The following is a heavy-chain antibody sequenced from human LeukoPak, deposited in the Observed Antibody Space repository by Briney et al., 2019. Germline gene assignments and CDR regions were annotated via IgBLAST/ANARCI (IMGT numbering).Heavy chain of an antibody. CDR2: MNPNSGNT. V-gene: IGHV1-8*01. J-gene: IGHJ4*02. Sequence: GASVKVSCKASGYSFTSYDINWVRQATGQGLEWMRWMNPNSGNTGYAQKFQGRVTMTRNTSISTAYMELSSLRSEDTAVYYCARVRWGVRGVYYFDYWGQGTLVTVSS. CDR3: ARVRWGVRGVYYFDY. D-gene: IGHD3-10*01. CDR1: GYSFTSYD.